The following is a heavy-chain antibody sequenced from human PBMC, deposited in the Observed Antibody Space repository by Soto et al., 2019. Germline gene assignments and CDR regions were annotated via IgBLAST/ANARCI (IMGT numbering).Heavy chain of an antibody. CDR2: IYYSGST. CDR1: GGSISSYY. CDR3: ERLGTEHDYYYYMDV. Sequence: QVQLQESGPGLVKPSETLSLTCTVSGGSISSYYWSWIRQPPGKGLEWIGYIYYSGSTNYNPSLKSRVTISVETSKNQFSLKPSSVTAADTAVYSCERLGTEHDYYYYMDVWGKGTTVTVSS. D-gene: IGHD1-1*01. V-gene: IGHV4-59*08. J-gene: IGHJ6*03.